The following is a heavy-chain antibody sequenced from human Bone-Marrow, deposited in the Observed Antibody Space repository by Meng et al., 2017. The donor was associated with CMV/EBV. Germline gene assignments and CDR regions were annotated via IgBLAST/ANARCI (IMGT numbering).Heavy chain of an antibody. CDR1: GDSVSRKSAA. CDR3: ARLGGDVDY. J-gene: IGHJ4*02. V-gene: IGHV6-1*01. CDR2: TYYRSKWNN. Sequence: WYISGDSVSRKSAAWTWIRQSPSRGLEWLGRTYYRSKWNNEYAVSVKSRIIITPDTSKNQFSLQLNSVTPEDTAVYYCARLGGDVDYWGQGTLVTVSS. D-gene: IGHD3-16*01.